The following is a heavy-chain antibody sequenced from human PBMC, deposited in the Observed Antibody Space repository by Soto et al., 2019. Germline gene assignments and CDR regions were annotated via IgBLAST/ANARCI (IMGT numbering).Heavy chain of an antibody. J-gene: IGHJ5*02. Sequence: SETLSLTCTVSGGSISSSSYYWGWIRQPPGKGLEWIGYIYYSGSTYYNPSLKSRVTISVDTSKNQFSLKLSSVTAADTAVYYCARGLAGSSLPGASWGQGTLVTVS. CDR3: ARGLAGSSLPGAS. CDR2: IYYSGST. CDR1: GGSISSSSYY. V-gene: IGHV4-39*07.